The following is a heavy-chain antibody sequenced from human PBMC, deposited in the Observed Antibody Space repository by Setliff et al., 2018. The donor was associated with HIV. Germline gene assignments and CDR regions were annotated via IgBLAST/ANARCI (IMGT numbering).Heavy chain of an antibody. Sequence: SETLSLTCTVSGASIGSSTYYLGCIRQPPGKGLEWIGSIYYSGSTYYNPSLKSRVTISRDTSKNHFYLKLSSVTAADTAIYYCARSLLPSITVAGTIGYWGQGSLVTLS. CDR3: ARSLLPSITVAGTIGY. D-gene: IGHD6-19*01. V-gene: IGHV4-39*02. J-gene: IGHJ4*02. CDR1: GASIGSSTYY. CDR2: IYYSGST.